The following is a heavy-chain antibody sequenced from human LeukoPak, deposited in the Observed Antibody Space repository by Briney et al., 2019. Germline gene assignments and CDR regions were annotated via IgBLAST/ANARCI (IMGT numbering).Heavy chain of an antibody. CDR3: AKGLYDSSGYYWFDAFDN. D-gene: IGHD3-22*01. J-gene: IGHJ3*02. CDR2: ISYDGSNK. CDR1: GFTFSSYG. Sequence: PGRSLRLSCAASGFTFSSYGMHWVRQAPGKGLEWAAVISYDGSNKYYADSVKGRFTISRDNSKNTLYLQMNSLRAEDTAVYYCAKGLYDSSGYYWFDAFDNWGQGTMVTVSS. V-gene: IGHV3-30*18.